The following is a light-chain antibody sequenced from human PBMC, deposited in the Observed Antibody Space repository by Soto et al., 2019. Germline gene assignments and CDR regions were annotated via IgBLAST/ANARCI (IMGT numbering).Light chain of an antibody. Sequence: EIVFTQSPGTLSLSPGERATLACRASQSVSSNYLAWYQQKPGQAPRPLIYGASTRATGIPARFSGSGSGTEFTLTISSLQSEDFAVYYCQQYNNWPPITFGQGTRLDIK. CDR2: GAS. V-gene: IGKV3-15*01. CDR3: QQYNNWPPIT. CDR1: QSVSSN. J-gene: IGKJ5*01.